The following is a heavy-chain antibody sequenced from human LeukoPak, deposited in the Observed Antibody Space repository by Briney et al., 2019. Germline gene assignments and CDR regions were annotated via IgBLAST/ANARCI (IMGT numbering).Heavy chain of an antibody. CDR2: ISGSGGST. J-gene: IGHJ4*02. CDR1: GFTFSSYA. Sequence: GGSLRLSCAASGFTFSSYAMSWVRQAPGKGLEWVSTISGSGGSTYYADSVKGRFTISRDNSKNTLYLQMNSLRAEDTAVYYCAVMRGDYYDSSGYETRLSFDYWGQGTLVTVSS. V-gene: IGHV3-23*01. D-gene: IGHD3-22*01. CDR3: AVMRGDYYDSSGYETRLSFDY.